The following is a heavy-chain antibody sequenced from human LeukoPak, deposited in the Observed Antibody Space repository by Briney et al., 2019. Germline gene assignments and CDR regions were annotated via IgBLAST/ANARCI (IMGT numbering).Heavy chain of an antibody. CDR3: ARVYCSSTSCYKDFDY. CDR2: ISAYNGNT. Sequence: ASVKVSCKASGYTFTSYGISWVRQAPGQGLEWMGWISAYNGNTNYAQKLRGRVTMTTDTSTSTAYMELRSLRSDDTAVYYCARVYCSSTSCYKDFDYWGQGTLVTVSS. CDR1: GYTFTSYG. V-gene: IGHV1-18*01. D-gene: IGHD2-2*02. J-gene: IGHJ4*02.